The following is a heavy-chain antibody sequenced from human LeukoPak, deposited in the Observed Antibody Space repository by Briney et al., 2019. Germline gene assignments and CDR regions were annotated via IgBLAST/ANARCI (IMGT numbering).Heavy chain of an antibody. CDR3: ARETSYYYDSSGSFDY. D-gene: IGHD3-22*01. V-gene: IGHV1-2*02. J-gene: IGHJ4*02. CDR2: INPNSGGT. CDR1: GYTFTGYF. Sequence: ASVKVSCKASGYTFTGYFIHWVRQAPGQGLEWMGWINPNSGGTNYAQKFQGRVTMTRDTSISTAYMELSRLRSDDTAVYYCARETSYYYDSSGSFDYWGQGTLVTVSS.